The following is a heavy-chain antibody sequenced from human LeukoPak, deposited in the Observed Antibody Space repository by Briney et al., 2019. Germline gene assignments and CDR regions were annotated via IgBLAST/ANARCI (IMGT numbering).Heavy chain of an antibody. CDR3: AREDARGIYYYYMDV. CDR1: GFTFSSYS. Sequence: GGSLRLSCAASGFTFSSYSMNWVRQAPGKGLEWVSYISSSSSTIYYADSVKGRFTISRDNAKNSLYLQMNSLRAEDTAVYYCAREDARGIYYYYMDVWGKGTTVTVSS. J-gene: IGHJ6*03. D-gene: IGHD3-10*02. V-gene: IGHV3-48*01. CDR2: ISSSSSTI.